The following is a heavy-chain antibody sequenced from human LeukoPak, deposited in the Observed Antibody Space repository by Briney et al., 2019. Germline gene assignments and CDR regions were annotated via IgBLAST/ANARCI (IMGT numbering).Heavy chain of an antibody. D-gene: IGHD3-22*01. CDR2: ISGSGGST. CDR1: GFTFSSYA. J-gene: IGHJ4*02. V-gene: IGHV3-23*01. Sequence: PWGSLRLSCAASGFTFSSYAMSWVRQAPGKGLEWVSAISGSGGSTYYADSVKGRFTISRDNSKNTLYLQMNSLRAEDTAVYYCAKAPPIYYDSSGPSFEYWGQGTLVTVSS. CDR3: AKAPPIYYDSSGPSFEY.